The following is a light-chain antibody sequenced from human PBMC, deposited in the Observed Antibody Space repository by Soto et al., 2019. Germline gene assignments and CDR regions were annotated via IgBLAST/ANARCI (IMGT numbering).Light chain of an antibody. CDR1: NANIASNT. CDR2: SHD. V-gene: IGLV1-44*01. Sequence: QSVLTQPPSASGTPGQRVTISCSGSNANIASNTVNWYQQLPGTAPKLLIYSHDQRPSGVPERFSGSKSGTSATLAISGLQPEDEADYYCASWDDSLSVGVFGGGTKLTVL. CDR3: ASWDDSLSVGV. J-gene: IGLJ3*02.